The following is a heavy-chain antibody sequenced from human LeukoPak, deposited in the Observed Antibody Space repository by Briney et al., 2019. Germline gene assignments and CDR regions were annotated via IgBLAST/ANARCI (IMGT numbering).Heavy chain of an antibody. V-gene: IGHV3-15*01. CDR1: GFTFSNAW. Sequence: PGGSLRLACAASGFTFSNAWMSWVRQAPGKGLEWVGRIKSKTGGGTTDYTAPVKGRFTISRDDSKNTLYLQMNSLKTDDTAVYCCCYDSMDYWGQGTLVTVSS. CDR2: IKSKTGGGTT. D-gene: IGHD2-2*01. CDR3: CYDSMDY. J-gene: IGHJ4*02.